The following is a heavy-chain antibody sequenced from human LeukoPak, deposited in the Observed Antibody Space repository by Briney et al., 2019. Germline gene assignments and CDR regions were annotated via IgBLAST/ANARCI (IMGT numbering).Heavy chain of an antibody. CDR2: IYYSETT. CDR3: ARLKPYSSTSAYYFDY. V-gene: IGHV4-30-4*01. CDR1: GGSISSGDYY. Sequence: SETLSLTCTVSGGSISSGDYYWSWIRQPPGKGLEWIGYIYYSETTYYHPSLKSRVTISVDTSNNYYSLRLSSVTAADTAVYYCARLKPYSSTSAYYFDYWGQGTLVTVSS. J-gene: IGHJ4*02. D-gene: IGHD6-13*01.